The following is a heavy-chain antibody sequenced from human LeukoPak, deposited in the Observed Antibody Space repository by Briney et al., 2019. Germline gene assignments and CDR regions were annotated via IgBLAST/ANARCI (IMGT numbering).Heavy chain of an antibody. CDR1: GFTFDDYT. Sequence: GGSLRLPCAASGFTFDDYTMHWVRQAPGKGLEWVSLISWDGGSTYYADSAKGRFTISRDNSKNSLYLQMNSLRTEDTALYYCAKDIGRGESVAAAGTSDWGQGTLVTVSS. J-gene: IGHJ4*02. D-gene: IGHD6-13*01. CDR2: ISWDGGST. CDR3: AKDIGRGESVAAAGTSD. V-gene: IGHV3-43*01.